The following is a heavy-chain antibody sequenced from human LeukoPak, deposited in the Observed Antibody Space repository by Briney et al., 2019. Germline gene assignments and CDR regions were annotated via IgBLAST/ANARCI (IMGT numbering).Heavy chain of an antibody. CDR3: ATPTLVTDAFDI. D-gene: IGHD4-23*01. J-gene: IGHJ3*02. Sequence: ASVKVSCKASGYTFTSYDINWVRQATGQGLEWMGWMNPNSGNTNYAQKFQGRVTITRDTSISTAYMELSRLRSDDTAVYYCATPTLVTDAFDIWGQGTMVTVSS. V-gene: IGHV1-8*01. CDR2: MNPNSGNT. CDR1: GYTFTSYD.